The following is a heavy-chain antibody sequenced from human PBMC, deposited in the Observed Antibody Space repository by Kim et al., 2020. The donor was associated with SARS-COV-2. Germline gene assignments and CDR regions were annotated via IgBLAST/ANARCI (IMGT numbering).Heavy chain of an antibody. V-gene: IGHV4-39*01. CDR1: GGSLSSSSYY. J-gene: IGHJ2*01. CDR3: ARRQRYSRGWYV. D-gene: IGHD6-13*01. Sequence: SETLSLTCTVSGGSLSSSSYYWGWIRQPPGKGLEWIGTAYYIWNTYYNPSLKSRVTISVDTSNTQFSLKLGSVTAADTAVYYCARRQRYSRGWYV. CDR2: AYYIWNT.